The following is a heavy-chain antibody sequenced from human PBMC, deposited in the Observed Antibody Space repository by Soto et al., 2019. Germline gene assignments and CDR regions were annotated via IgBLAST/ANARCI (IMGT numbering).Heavy chain of an antibody. CDR1: GFTFSSFA. J-gene: IGHJ6*02. V-gene: IGHV3-23*01. Sequence: GGSLRLSCAASGFTFSSFAMSWVRQAPGKGLEWVSTISGSGGTTYYADSVKGRFTISKDNSKKTLSLQMNGLRAEDTAVYYCAKSLSGTNYAMDVWGQGTTVTVSS. CDR3: AKSLSGTNYAMDV. D-gene: IGHD1-7*01. CDR2: ISGSGGTT.